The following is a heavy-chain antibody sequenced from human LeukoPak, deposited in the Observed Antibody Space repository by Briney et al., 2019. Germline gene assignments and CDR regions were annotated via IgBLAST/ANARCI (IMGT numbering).Heavy chain of an antibody. CDR2: INPNSGGT. CDR1: GYTFTGYY. Sequence: ASVKVSCKASGYTFTGYYMHWVRQAPGQGLEWMGWINPNSGGTNYAQKFQGRVTMTRDTSISTAYMELSRLRSDVTAVYYCAREGTDYYDSSGCLDYWGQGTLVTVSS. J-gene: IGHJ4*02. CDR3: AREGTDYYDSSGCLDY. V-gene: IGHV1-2*02. D-gene: IGHD3-22*01.